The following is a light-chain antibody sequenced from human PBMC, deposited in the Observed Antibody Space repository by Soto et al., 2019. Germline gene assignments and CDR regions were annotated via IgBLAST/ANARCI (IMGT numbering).Light chain of an antibody. CDR3: QQYNSYST. CDR2: KAS. V-gene: IGKV1-5*03. CDR1: QSISSW. J-gene: IGKJ1*01. Sequence: DIQMTQSPSTLSAPVGDRVTITCRASQSISSWLAWYQQKPGKAPKLLIYKASSLESGVPSRFSGSGSGTEFTLTISSLQPDDFANYYCQQYNSYSTFGQGTKV.